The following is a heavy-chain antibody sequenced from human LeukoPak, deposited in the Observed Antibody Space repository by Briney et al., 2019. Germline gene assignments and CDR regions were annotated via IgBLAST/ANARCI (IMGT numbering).Heavy chain of an antibody. CDR3: AKDLYSGYEHYFDY. CDR2: ISYDGSNK. V-gene: IGHV3-30*18. CDR1: GFTFSSYG. J-gene: IGHJ4*02. D-gene: IGHD5-12*01. Sequence: PGGSLRLSCAASGFTFSSYGMHWVRQAPGKGLEWVAVISYDGSNKYYADSVKGRFTISRDNSKNTLYLQMNSLRAEDTAVYYCAKDLYSGYEHYFDYWGQGTLVTVSS.